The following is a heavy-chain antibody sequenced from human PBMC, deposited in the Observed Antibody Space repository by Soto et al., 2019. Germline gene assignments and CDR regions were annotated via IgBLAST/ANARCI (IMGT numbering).Heavy chain of an antibody. CDR2: VKSKTNGGAT. Sequence: EAQLVESGGGLVKPGGSLRLSCAASGFTFSDAWMNWVRQAPGKGLEWVGRVKSKTNGGATDYAAPVKGRFTISRDDSKNTLYLQMNSLKTEDTAVYYCTRRDGYNWVWFDPWGQGTLVTVSS. J-gene: IGHJ5*02. CDR3: TRRDGYNWVWFDP. CDR1: GFTFSDAW. D-gene: IGHD5-12*01. V-gene: IGHV3-15*07.